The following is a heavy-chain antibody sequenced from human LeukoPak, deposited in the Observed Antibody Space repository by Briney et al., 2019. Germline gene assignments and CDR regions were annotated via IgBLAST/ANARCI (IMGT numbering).Heavy chain of an antibody. CDR3: ARGSPYSSSSRDAFDI. J-gene: IGHJ3*02. V-gene: IGHV1-8*01. CDR1: GYTFTSYD. Sequence: ASVKVSCKASGYTFTSYDINWVRQATGQGLEWMGWMNPNSGNTGYAQKFQGRVTMTRNTSISTAYMELSSLRSEDTAVYYCARGSPYSSSSRDAFDIWGQGTMVTVPS. CDR2: MNPNSGNT. D-gene: IGHD6-6*01.